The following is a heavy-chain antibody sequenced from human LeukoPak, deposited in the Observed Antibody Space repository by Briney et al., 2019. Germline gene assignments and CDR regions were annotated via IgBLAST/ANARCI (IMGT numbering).Heavy chain of an antibody. Sequence: ASVTVSCKASGYTFTGYYLHWVRQAPGQGLEWMGWINPNSGATNYAQKFQGRVTMTRDTSLSTAYMELSRLKSDDTAVYYCARDIIVVADDAFDIWGQGTMVTVSS. V-gene: IGHV1-2*02. D-gene: IGHD2-21*01. J-gene: IGHJ3*02. CDR3: ARDIIVVADDAFDI. CDR2: INPNSGAT. CDR1: GYTFTGYY.